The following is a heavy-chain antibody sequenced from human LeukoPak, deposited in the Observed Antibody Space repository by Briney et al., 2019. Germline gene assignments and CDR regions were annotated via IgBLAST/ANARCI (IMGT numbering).Heavy chain of an antibody. V-gene: IGHV3-23*01. CDR2: IIGSGSST. D-gene: IGHD3-22*01. J-gene: IGHJ4*02. CDR1: GFTFSSYA. CDR3: AKEGGIVVDDYFDY. Sequence: GGSLRLSCAASGFTFSSYAMSRVRQAPGKGLEWVSAIIGSGSSTYYADSVKGRFTISRDNSKNTLYLQMNSLRAEDTAVYYCAKEGGIVVDDYFDYWGQGTLVTVSS.